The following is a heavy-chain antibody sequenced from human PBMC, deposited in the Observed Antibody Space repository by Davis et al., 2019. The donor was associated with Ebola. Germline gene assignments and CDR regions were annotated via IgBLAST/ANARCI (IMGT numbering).Heavy chain of an antibody. D-gene: IGHD3-3*01. V-gene: IGHV1-8*01. CDR3: ARGEVGFLEWLPIYYYYGMDV. CDR1: GYTFTSYD. CDR2: MNPNSGNT. J-gene: IGHJ6*02. Sequence: ASVKVSCKASGYTFTSYDINWVRQATGQGLEWVGWMNPNSGNTGYAQKFQGRVTMTRNTSISTAYMELSSLRSEDTAVYYCARGEVGFLEWLPIYYYYGMDVWGQGTTVTVSS.